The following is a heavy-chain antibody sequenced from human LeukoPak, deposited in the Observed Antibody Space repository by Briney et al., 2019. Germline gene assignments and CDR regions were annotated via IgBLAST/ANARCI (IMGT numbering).Heavy chain of an antibody. CDR3: ARERAGTDGGFVFDW. Sequence: PGGSLRLFCAASGFTFSTYAISWVRQAPGKGLEWVSVISGGGGSTYYADSVKGRFTISRDNSNNTLYLQMNSLRAEDTAVYYCARERAGTDGGFVFDWWGQAAQVAVSS. D-gene: IGHD5-24*01. V-gene: IGHV3-23*01. CDR2: ISGGGGST. CDR1: GFTFSTYA. J-gene: IGHJ4*02.